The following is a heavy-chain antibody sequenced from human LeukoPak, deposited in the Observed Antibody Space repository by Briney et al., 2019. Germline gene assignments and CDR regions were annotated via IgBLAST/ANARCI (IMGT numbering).Heavy chain of an antibody. CDR1: GFTFSSYG. D-gene: IGHD3-10*01. CDR2: IWYGGSNK. Sequence: HPGGSLRLSCAASGFTFSSYGMHWVRQAPGKGLEWVAVIWYGGSNKYYADSVKGRFTISRDNSKNTLYLQMNSLRAEDTAVYYCARGSRTMVRGVINKHFDYWGQGTLVTVSS. CDR3: ARGSRTMVRGVINKHFDY. J-gene: IGHJ4*02. V-gene: IGHV3-33*01.